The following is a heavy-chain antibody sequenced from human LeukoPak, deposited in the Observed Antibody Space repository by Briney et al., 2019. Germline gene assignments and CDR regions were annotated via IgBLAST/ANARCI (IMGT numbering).Heavy chain of an antibody. D-gene: IGHD2-2*01. CDR2: ISAYNGNT. CDR3: AREADPLADCSSTSCLGYFDY. J-gene: IGHJ4*02. CDR1: GYTFTSYG. Sequence: ASVKVSCKASGYTFTSYGISWVRQAPGQGLEWMGWISAYNGNTNYAQKLQGRVTMTTDTSTSTAYMELRSLRSEDTAVYYCAREADPLADCSSTSCLGYFDYWGQGTLVTVSS. V-gene: IGHV1-18*01.